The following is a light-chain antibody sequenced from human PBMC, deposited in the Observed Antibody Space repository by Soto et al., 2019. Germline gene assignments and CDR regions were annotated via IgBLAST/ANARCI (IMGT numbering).Light chain of an antibody. CDR3: QQYNSYSS. Sequence: DIQMTQSPSTLSASVGDRVTITCRASQSIRSWLAWYQQKPGKAPKLLISKASSLESGVPSRFSGSGSGTEFTLTISSLQPDDFATYYCQQYNSYSSFGPGTKVDIK. V-gene: IGKV1-5*03. CDR1: QSIRSW. J-gene: IGKJ3*01. CDR2: KAS.